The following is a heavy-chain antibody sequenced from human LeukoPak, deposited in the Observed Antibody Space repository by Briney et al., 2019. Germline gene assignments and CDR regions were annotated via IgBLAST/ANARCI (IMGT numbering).Heavy chain of an antibody. CDR2: FIPILGIA. V-gene: IGHV1-69*04. Sequence: GSSVKVSCKASGGTFSSYAISWVRQAPGHGGEWMGRFIPILGIANYAQKFQGRVTITADRSTSTAYMELSSLRSEDTAVYYCASLHMATMDFDYWGQGTLVTVSS. D-gene: IGHD5-24*01. J-gene: IGHJ4*02. CDR1: GGTFSSYA. CDR3: ASLHMATMDFDY.